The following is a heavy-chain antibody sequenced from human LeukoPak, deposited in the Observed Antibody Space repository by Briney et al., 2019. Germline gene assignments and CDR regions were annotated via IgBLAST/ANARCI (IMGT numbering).Heavy chain of an antibody. D-gene: IGHD3-3*01. Sequence: PGGSLRLSCAASGFTFNTYNMNWVRQAPGKGLEWVSSISSSSSYIYYADSVKGRFTISRDNAKNSLYLQMNSLRVEDTGVYYCTRKSAPFDLWGQGILVTVSS. J-gene: IGHJ4*02. V-gene: IGHV3-21*01. CDR1: GFTFNTYN. CDR3: TRKSAPFDL. CDR2: ISSSSSYI.